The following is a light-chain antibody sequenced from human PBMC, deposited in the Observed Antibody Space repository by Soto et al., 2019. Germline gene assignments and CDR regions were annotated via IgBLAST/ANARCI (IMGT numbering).Light chain of an antibody. CDR3: QHYSSYPCT. V-gene: IGKV1-5*01. J-gene: IGKJ2*02. CDR2: DAS. Sequence: DIQMTQSPSTLSSSVGDRVTITCRASQSISSWLVWYQQKPGKAPTLLIYDASSLKNGVPSRFSGSGAGTEFTLTSSRLPADDFVTYYHQHYSSYPCTFGQGTKLEIK. CDR1: QSISSW.